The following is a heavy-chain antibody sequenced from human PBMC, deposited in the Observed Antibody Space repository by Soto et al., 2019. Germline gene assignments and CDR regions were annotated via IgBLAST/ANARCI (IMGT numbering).Heavy chain of an antibody. V-gene: IGHV1-18*01. CDR3: GRVPVSKQWLSRAYGLDV. J-gene: IGHJ6*02. CDR1: GYTFTTYG. Sequence: QVQLVQSGAEVKRPGASVKVSCKASGYTFTTYGIGWVRQAPGQGLEWMGWINPNNGHTNHAPKLQGRATMTTDTSTATAFLELRSLTSDDTAVYFCGRVPVSKQWLSRAYGLDVWGQGTTVAVSS. D-gene: IGHD6-19*01. CDR2: INPNNGHT.